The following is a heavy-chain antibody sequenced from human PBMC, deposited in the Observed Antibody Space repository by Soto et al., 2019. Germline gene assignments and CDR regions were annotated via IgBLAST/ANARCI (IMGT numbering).Heavy chain of an antibody. CDR1: GFTFSIYG. J-gene: IGHJ3*01. Sequence: GGSLRLSCAASGFTFSIYGMNWVRQAPGKGLEWVSDIDRSGGRSKCADSVKGRFTTSRDNSRNTLFLQMNSLRVEDTAVYYCAKVAGSHNVFDVWGQGTMVTVSS. V-gene: IGHV3-23*05. CDR3: AKVAGSHNVFDV. CDR2: IDRSGGRS.